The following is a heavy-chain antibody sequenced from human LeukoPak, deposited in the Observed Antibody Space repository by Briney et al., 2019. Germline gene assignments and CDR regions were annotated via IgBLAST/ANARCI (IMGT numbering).Heavy chain of an antibody. V-gene: IGHV3-7*02. Sequence: PGGSLSLSCTTSGFTLPDYRMTWVRQAPGKGLQWVANINRDGTEKHFLDSVEGRFTISRDNAKKSLYLQMSSLRPQDTALYFCGRGDWYFDFWGRGTIVTVSS. D-gene: IGHD2-21*01. CDR3: GRGDWYFDF. CDR1: GFTLPDYR. CDR2: INRDGTEK. J-gene: IGHJ4*02.